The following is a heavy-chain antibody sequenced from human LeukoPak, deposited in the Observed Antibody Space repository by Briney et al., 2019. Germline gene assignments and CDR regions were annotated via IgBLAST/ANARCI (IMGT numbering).Heavy chain of an antibody. Sequence: GGSLRLPCLAFGISFGDYAMTWVRQAPGKGLEWIGFIRSKVYGGTTEYAASVKGRFTISRDDSTSIAYLQMNSLKTEDTAVYYCARQIRTTTDYLDYWGQGTLVTVSS. CDR3: ARQIRTTTDYLDY. CDR2: IRSKVYGGTT. V-gene: IGHV3-49*04. J-gene: IGHJ4*02. D-gene: IGHD4-17*01. CDR1: GISFGDYA.